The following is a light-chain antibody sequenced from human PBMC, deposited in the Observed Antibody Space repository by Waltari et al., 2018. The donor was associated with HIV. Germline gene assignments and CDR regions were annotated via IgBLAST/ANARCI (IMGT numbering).Light chain of an antibody. Sequence: QSALTQPASVSGSPGQSITISCTGSSSDIGAYNSVSWYQQHPGKAPKPIIYDVSNRPSGVCGRFSGSKSGNTSSLTISGLQAEDEADYFCKSKTSSSTPCVFGTGTKVAVL. V-gene: IGLV2-14*03. J-gene: IGLJ1*01. CDR3: KSKTSSSTPCV. CDR2: DVS. CDR1: SSDIGAYNS.